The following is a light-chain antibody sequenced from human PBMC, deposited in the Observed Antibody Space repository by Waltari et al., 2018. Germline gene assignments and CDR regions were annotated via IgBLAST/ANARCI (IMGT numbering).Light chain of an antibody. CDR3: ASYTYSSNVV. J-gene: IGLJ2*01. Sequence: QSALTQPASVSGSSGQSITISCTGSSSDVGRYDYVSWYQQLPGKAPKLIIFDVRVRPSGVSNRFSGSKSGNTASLTISGLQAEDEADYYCASYTYSSNVVCGGGTKVTV. CDR2: DVR. V-gene: IGLV2-14*03. CDR1: SSDVGRYDY.